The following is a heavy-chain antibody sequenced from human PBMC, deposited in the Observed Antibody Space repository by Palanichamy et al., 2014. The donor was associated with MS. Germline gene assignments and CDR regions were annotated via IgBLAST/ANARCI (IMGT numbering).Heavy chain of an antibody. D-gene: IGHD2-2*01. CDR2: IIPILGIA. J-gene: IGHJ6*02. CDR3: ASYCSSTSCRDHYYYYYGMDV. V-gene: IGHV1-69*04. Sequence: QVQLVQSGAEVKKPGSSVKVSCKASGGTFSSYAISWVRQAPGQGLEWMGRIIPILGIANYAQKFQGRVTITADKSTSTAYMELSSLRSEDTAVYYCASYCSSTSCRDHYYYYYGMDVWGQGTTVTVSS. CDR1: GGTFSSYA.